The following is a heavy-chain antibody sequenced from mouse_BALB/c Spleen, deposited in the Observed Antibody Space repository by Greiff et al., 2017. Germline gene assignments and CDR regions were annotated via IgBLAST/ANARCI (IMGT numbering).Heavy chain of an antibody. Sequence: EVKLMESGGGLVKPGGSLKLSCAASGFTFSSYAMSWVRQTPEKRLEWVASISSGGSTYYPDSVKGRFTISRDNAKNNLYLQMSSLKSEDTAMYYCASGDYYAYWGQGTLVTVSA. V-gene: IGHV5-6-5*01. J-gene: IGHJ3*01. CDR2: ISSGGST. CDR1: GFTFSSYA. CDR3: ASGDYYAY. D-gene: IGHD1-1*01.